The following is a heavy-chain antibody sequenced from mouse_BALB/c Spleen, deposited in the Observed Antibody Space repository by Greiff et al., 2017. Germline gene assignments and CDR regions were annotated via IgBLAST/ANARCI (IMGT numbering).Heavy chain of an antibody. Sequence: EVKVVESGGGLVQPGGSLKLSCAASGFTFSSYGMSWVRQTPDKRLELVATINSNGGSTYYPDSVKGRFTISRDNAKNTLYLQMSSLKSEDTAMYYCARDRVLDYWGQGTTLTVSS. D-gene: IGHD3-3*01. J-gene: IGHJ2*01. CDR3: ARDRVLDY. V-gene: IGHV5-6-3*01. CDR2: INSNGGST. CDR1: GFTFSSYG.